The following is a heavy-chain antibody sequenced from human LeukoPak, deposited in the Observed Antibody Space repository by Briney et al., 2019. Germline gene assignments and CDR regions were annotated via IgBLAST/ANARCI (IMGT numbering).Heavy chain of an antibody. D-gene: IGHD1-26*01. Sequence: GGSLRLSCAASGFTFSSYVMTWVRQAPGKGLEWVSAITNSGGATSYADSVKGRFTISRDNSKSTLYLQTNSLRAEDTAVYYCAKWGELLRTFDIWGQGTMVTVSS. V-gene: IGHV3-23*01. CDR1: GFTFSSYV. CDR2: ITNSGGAT. CDR3: AKWGELLRTFDI. J-gene: IGHJ3*02.